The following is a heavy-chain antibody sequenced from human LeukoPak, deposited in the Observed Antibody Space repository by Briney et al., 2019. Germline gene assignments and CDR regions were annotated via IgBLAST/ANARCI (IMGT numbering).Heavy chain of an antibody. Sequence: PGGSLRLSCAASGFTFSSYEMNWVRQAPGKGLEWVSSISSSSSYIYYADSVKGRFTISRDNAKNSLYLQMNSLRAEDTAVYYCARVYYGSGSLYYYYYYMDVWGKGTTVTISS. D-gene: IGHD3-10*01. V-gene: IGHV3-21*04. CDR1: GFTFSSYE. J-gene: IGHJ6*03. CDR3: ARVYYGSGSLYYYYYYMDV. CDR2: ISSSSSYI.